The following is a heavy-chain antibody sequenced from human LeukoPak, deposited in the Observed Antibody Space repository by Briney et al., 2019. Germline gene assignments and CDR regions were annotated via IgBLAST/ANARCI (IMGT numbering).Heavy chain of an antibody. CDR3: ARRKNYDSRVFQH. D-gene: IGHD3-22*01. V-gene: IGHV1-8*01. Sequence: ASVTVSCKASGYTFTSYDFNWVRQAPGQGLEWMGWMNPNSGNTGYAQKFQGRVTMTRNTSITTAYMELSSLRSEDTAVYYCARRKNYDSRVFQHWGQGTLVNVSS. J-gene: IGHJ1*01. CDR1: GYTFTSYD. CDR2: MNPNSGNT.